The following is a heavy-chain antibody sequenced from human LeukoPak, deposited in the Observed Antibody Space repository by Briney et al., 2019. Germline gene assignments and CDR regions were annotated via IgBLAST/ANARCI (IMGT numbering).Heavy chain of an antibody. CDR1: VCTFSRYA. CDR2: YIPMFRTA. Sequence: ASVKVSCKASVCTFSRYAISWVGQAPGQGLAWVGGYIPMFRTANYAQNFQNRVTITADESTSTFSMEVSSLRPEDTAVYFCAGASSKWELSFWGQGTLVTVSS. V-gene: IGHV1-69*13. D-gene: IGHD1-26*01. CDR3: AGASSKWELSF. J-gene: IGHJ4*02.